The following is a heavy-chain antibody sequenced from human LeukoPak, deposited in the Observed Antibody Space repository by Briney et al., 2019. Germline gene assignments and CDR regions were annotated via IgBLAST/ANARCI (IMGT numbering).Heavy chain of an antibody. D-gene: IGHD4-23*01. Sequence: GGSLRLSCAASGFTFSSYAMSWVRQAPGKGLEWVSAISGSGGSTYYADSVKGRFTISRDNAKNSLYLQMNSLRAEDTAVYYCASTTVVTPWDYWGQGTLVTVSS. CDR2: ISGSGGST. V-gene: IGHV3-23*01. J-gene: IGHJ4*02. CDR3: ASTTVVTPWDY. CDR1: GFTFSSYA.